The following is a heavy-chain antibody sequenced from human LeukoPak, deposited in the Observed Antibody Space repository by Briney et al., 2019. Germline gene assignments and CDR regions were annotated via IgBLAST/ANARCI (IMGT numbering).Heavy chain of an antibody. J-gene: IGHJ4*02. V-gene: IGHV3-7*03. CDR1: GFTFSSYW. CDR3: ARLGLPDY. CDR2: IKQDGSQK. Sequence: PGGSLRLSCAASGFTFSSYWMSWVRQAPGKGLDWVANIKQDGSQKYYVDSVKGRFTISRDNAKNSLYLQMNSLRVEDTAVCYCARLGLPDYWGQGTLVTVSS. D-gene: IGHD2-21*01.